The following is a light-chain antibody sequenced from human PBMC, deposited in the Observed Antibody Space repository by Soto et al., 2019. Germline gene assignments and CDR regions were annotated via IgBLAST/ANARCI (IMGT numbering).Light chain of an antibody. CDR2: AAA. Sequence: AIRMTQSPSSFSASTGDRVTITCRASQGISSYLAWYQQKPGKAPNLLLYAAATLQRGAPSRFSGSGSGTYFTLTISRLQSEDCATYYCQPYFSYPYTFGQGTKLEI. CDR1: QGISSY. V-gene: IGKV1-8*01. J-gene: IGKJ2*01. CDR3: QPYFSYPYT.